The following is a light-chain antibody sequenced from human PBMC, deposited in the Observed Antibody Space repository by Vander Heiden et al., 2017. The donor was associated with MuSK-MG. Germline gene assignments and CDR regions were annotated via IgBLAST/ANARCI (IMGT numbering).Light chain of an antibody. V-gene: IGKV1-39*01. Sequence: DIQMTQSPSSLSASVGDRVTITCRASQAISNYLNWYLEKPGKAPKLLIYGASTLQSRVPATFSGSGSGTDFTLTISKVQPAHLATFYCQQSDSVAYALSQGTKMEIK. CDR3: QQSDSVAYA. J-gene: IGKJ2*01. CDR2: GAS. CDR1: QAISNY.